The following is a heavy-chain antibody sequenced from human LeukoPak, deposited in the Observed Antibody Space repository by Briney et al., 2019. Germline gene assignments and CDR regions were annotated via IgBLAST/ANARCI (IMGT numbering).Heavy chain of an antibody. V-gene: IGHV3-7*01. D-gene: IGHD3-9*01. J-gene: IGHJ2*01. CDR2: IKRDGSEK. CDR3: ARDDYDVLTGYQYWYFDL. CDR1: GFTFSSYW. Sequence: GGSLRLSCAASGFTFSSYWMTWVRQAPGKGLEWVANIKRDGSEKDYVDSVKGRFTISRDNAKNSLHLQMNSLRAEDTAVYYCARDDYDVLTGYQYWYFDLWGRGTLVTVSS.